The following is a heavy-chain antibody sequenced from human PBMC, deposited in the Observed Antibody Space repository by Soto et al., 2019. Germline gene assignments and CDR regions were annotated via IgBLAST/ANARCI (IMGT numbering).Heavy chain of an antibody. CDR1: GFTFSSYG. D-gene: IGHD3-10*01. CDR2: IWYDGSNK. J-gene: IGHJ5*02. V-gene: IGHV3-33*01. Sequence: QVQLVESGGGVVQPGRSLRLCCAASGFTFSSYGMHWVRQAPGEGLEWVAVIWYDGSNKYYAESVKGRFTISRDNSKNSLCLEMNSLRAEDTAVYYCVRDGGSYGAGSYFDPWGQGSLVTVSS. CDR3: VRDGGSYGAGSYFDP.